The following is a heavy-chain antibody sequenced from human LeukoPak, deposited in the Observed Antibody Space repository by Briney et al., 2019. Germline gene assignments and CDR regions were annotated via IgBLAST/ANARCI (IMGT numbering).Heavy chain of an antibody. J-gene: IGHJ4*02. CDR3: ARGSGYSYGDYSDY. V-gene: IGHV3-72*01. CDR1: GFTFSDHY. Sequence: GGSLRLSCAASGFTFSDHYMDWVRQAPGKGLEWVGRTRNKANSYTTEYAASVKGRFTISRDDSKNSLYLQMNSLKTEDTAVYYCARGSGYSYGDYSDYWGQGTLVTVSS. CDR2: TRNKANSYTT. D-gene: IGHD5-18*01.